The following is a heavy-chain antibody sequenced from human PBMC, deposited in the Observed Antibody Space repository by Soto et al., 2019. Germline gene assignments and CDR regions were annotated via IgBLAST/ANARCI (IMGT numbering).Heavy chain of an antibody. CDR2: ISSSSSYI. CDR3: AKDPTGYSSGWLDY. D-gene: IGHD6-19*01. Sequence: PGGPLGLSWAAFGFTFSSYSLNWSRKAPGKGLEWVSSISSSSSYIYYADSVKGRFTISRDNSKNTLYLQMNSLRAEDTAVYYCAKDPTGYSSGWLDYWGQGTLVTVSS. CDR1: GFTFSSYS. V-gene: IGHV3-21*01. J-gene: IGHJ4*02.